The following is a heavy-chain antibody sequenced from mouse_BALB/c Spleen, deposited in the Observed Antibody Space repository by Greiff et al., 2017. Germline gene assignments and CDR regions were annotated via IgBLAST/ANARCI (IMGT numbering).Heavy chain of an antibody. J-gene: IGHJ3*01. CDR3: ARSEGYDGSWFAY. D-gene: IGHD2-3*01. CDR2: ISSGSSTI. Sequence: EVMLVESGGGLVQPGGSRKLSCAASGFTFSSFGMHWVRQAPEKGLEWVAYISSGSSTIYYADTVKGRFTISRDNPKNTLFLQMTSLRSEDTAMYYCARSEGYDGSWFAYWGQGTLVTVSA. CDR1: GFTFSSFG. V-gene: IGHV5-17*02.